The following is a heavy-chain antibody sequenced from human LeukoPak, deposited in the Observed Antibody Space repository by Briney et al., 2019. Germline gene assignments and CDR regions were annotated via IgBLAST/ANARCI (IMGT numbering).Heavy chain of an antibody. CDR3: ARAPSSYGSPYMDV. V-gene: IGHV4-4*07. J-gene: IGHJ6*03. D-gene: IGHD1-26*01. CDR1: GGSISSYY. Sequence: SETLSLTCTVSGGSISSYYRSWIRQPAGKGLEWIGRIYTSGSTNYNPSLKSRVTMSVDTSKNQFSLKLSSVTAADTAVYYCARAPSSYGSPYMDVWGKGTTVTVSS. CDR2: IYTSGST.